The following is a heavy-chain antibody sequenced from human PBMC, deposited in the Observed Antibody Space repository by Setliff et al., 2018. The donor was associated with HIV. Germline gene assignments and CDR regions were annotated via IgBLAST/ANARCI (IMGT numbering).Heavy chain of an antibody. CDR3: AREDRIAPATRNYYYFGMDV. CDR1: GFSNSA. D-gene: IGHD6-13*01. J-gene: IGHJ6*02. CDR2: IRSKANNYAT. Sequence: GGSLRLSCAASGFSNSALHWVRQAPGKGLEWVGRIRSKANNYATEYGASVKGRFIISRDDSKNSLYLQMNSLKTEDTAMYYCAREDRIAPATRNYYYFGMDVWGQGTTVTVSS. V-gene: IGHV3-73*01.